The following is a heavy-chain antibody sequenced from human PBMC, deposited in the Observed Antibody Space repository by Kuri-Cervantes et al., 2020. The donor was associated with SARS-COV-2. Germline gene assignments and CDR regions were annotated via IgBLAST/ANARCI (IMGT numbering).Heavy chain of an antibody. CDR2: ISGSGTGA. CDR1: GGSFSGYY. V-gene: IGHV3-23*01. CDR3: AKDPTATTEYYYAMDV. D-gene: IGHD1-7*01. Sequence: GGSLRLSCAVYGGSFSGYYWSWIRQPPGKGLEWVSVISGSGTGAYYADSVKGRFTISRDNSKNTLYLQMNSLRAEDTAVYFCAKDPTATTEYYYAMDVWGQGTTVTVSS. J-gene: IGHJ6*02.